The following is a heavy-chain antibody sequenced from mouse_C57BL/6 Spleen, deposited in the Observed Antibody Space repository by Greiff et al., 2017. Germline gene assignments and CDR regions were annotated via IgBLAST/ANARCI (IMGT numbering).Heavy chain of an antibody. CDR1: GYTFTSYW. CDR2: INPSNGGT. V-gene: IGHV1-53*01. D-gene: IGHD2-4*01. J-gene: IGHJ1*03. CDR3: AHYDYDGYWYFDV. Sequence: VQLQQPGTELVKPGASVQLSCKASGYTFTSYWMHWVKQRPGQGLGWIGNINPSNGGTNYNEKFKSKATLTVDKSSSTAYMQLRSLTSEDSAVYYCAHYDYDGYWYFDVWGTGTTVTVSS.